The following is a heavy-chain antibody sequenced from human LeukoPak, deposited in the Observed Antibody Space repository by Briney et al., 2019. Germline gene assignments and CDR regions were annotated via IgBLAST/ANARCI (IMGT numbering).Heavy chain of an antibody. V-gene: IGHV3-23*01. CDR1: GFTFSSYA. D-gene: IGHD6-6*01. Sequence: PGGSLRLSCAASGFTFSSYAMSWVRQAPGTGLEWVSAISGSGGSTYYADSVKGRFTISRDNSKNTLYLQMNSLRAEDTAVYYCATDSRSSYDYWGQGTLVTVSS. CDR3: ATDSRSSYDY. J-gene: IGHJ4*02. CDR2: ISGSGGST.